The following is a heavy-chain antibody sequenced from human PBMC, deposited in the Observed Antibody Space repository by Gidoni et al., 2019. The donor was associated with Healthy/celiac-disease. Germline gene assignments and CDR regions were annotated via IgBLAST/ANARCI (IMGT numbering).Heavy chain of an antibody. D-gene: IGHD1-26*01. V-gene: IGHV4-4*07. CDR1: GGSISSYY. J-gene: IGHJ4*02. Sequence: QVQLQESGPGLVKPSETLSLTCSVSGGSISSYYWTWIRQSAGNGLEWIGRIYTSGSTNYNPSLKSRVTMSVDTSKNQFSLKLSSVTAADTAVYYCARGAFGEWDLTPVDYWGQGTLVTVSS. CDR2: IYTSGST. CDR3: ARGAFGEWDLTPVDY.